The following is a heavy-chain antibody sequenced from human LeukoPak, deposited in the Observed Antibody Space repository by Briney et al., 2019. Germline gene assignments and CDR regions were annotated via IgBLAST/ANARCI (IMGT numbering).Heavy chain of an antibody. Sequence: PGGSLRLSCAASGFTFSSYAMHWVRQAPGKGLEWVAVISYDGSNKYYADSVKGRFTISRDNSKNTLYLQMNSLRAEDTAVYYCARATGLQWFGELLNYYYYYGMDVWGQGTTVTVSS. V-gene: IGHV3-30-3*01. J-gene: IGHJ6*02. CDR1: GFTFSSYA. CDR2: ISYDGSNK. CDR3: ARATGLQWFGELLNYYYYYGMDV. D-gene: IGHD3-10*01.